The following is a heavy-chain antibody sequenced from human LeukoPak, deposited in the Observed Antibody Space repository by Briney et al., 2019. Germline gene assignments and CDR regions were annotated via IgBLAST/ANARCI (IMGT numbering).Heavy chain of an antibody. Sequence: SETLSLTCAVYGGSFSGYHWGWIRQPAGKGLEWIGRIYTSGSTKYNPSLKSRVTMSIDTSKNQFSLKLSSVTAADTAVYYCARDRSLGELTTESPSFDYWGQGTLVTVSS. CDR2: IYTSGST. V-gene: IGHV4-4*07. D-gene: IGHD3-16*01. CDR3: ARDRSLGELTTESPSFDY. J-gene: IGHJ4*02. CDR1: GGSFSGYH.